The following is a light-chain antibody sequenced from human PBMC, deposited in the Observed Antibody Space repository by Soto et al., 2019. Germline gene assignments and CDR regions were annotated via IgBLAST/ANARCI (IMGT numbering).Light chain of an antibody. CDR1: QTVRNNY. CDR3: QQRSNWPPIT. V-gene: IGKV3D-20*02. Sequence: EFVLTQSPGTLSLSPGERATLSCRASQTVRNNYLAWYQQKPGQAPRLLIYDASSRATGIPDRFSGGGSGTDFTLTISRLEPEDFAVYYCQQRSNWPPITSGQGTRLEIK. J-gene: IGKJ5*01. CDR2: DAS.